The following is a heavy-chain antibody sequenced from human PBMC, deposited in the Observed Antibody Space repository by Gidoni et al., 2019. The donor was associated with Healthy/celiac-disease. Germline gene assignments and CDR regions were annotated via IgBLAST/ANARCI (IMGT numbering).Heavy chain of an antibody. D-gene: IGHD6-13*01. CDR1: GFTFSSYA. CDR3: ASDSSSSRDY. CDR2: ISYDGSNK. Sequence: QVQLVESGGGVVQPGRSLRLACAASGFTFSSYAMHWVRQAPGKGLEWVAVISYDGSNKYYADSVKGRFTISRDNSKNTLYLQMNSLRAEDTAVYYCASDSSSSRDYWGQGTLVTVSS. V-gene: IGHV3-30-3*01. J-gene: IGHJ4*02.